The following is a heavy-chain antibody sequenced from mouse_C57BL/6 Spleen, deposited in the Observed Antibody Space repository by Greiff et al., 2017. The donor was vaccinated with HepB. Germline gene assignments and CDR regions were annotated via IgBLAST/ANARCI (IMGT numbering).Heavy chain of an antibody. CDR1: GYAFSSSW. Sequence: QVQLKESGPELVKPGASVKISCKASGYAFSSSWMNWVKQRPGKGLEWIGRIYPGDGDTNYNGKFKGKATLTADKSSSTAYMQLSSLTSEDSAVYFCATHSSGFYYAMDYWGQGTSVTVSS. J-gene: IGHJ4*01. CDR2: IYPGDGDT. V-gene: IGHV1-82*01. D-gene: IGHD3-2*02. CDR3: ATHSSGFYYAMDY.